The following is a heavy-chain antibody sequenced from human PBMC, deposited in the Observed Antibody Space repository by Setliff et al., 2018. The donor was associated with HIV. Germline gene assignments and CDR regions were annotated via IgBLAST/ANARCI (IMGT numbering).Heavy chain of an antibody. Sequence: SETLSLTCAVYGGSFSGFYWSWIRQAPGKGLEWIGEINHSGKTNYNPSLKSRITLSVDTSENQFALKLASVTAADTAVYYCAPRHHKYGFLWGQGTLVTVSS. D-gene: IGHD3-10*01. CDR2: INHSGKT. J-gene: IGHJ4*02. CDR1: GGSFSGFY. CDR3: APRHHKYGFL. V-gene: IGHV4-34*01.